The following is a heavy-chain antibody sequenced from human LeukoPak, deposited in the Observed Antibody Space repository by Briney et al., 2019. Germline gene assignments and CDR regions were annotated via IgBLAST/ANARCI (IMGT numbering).Heavy chain of an antibody. Sequence: GGSLRLSCAASGFTFSSYSMNWVRQAPGKELEWVSSISSSSSYIYYADSVKGRFTISRDNAKNSLYLQMNSLRAEDTAVYYCATSVDTALVGYFDYWGQGTLVTVSS. CDR2: ISSSSSYI. D-gene: IGHD5-18*01. V-gene: IGHV3-21*01. J-gene: IGHJ4*02. CDR1: GFTFSSYS. CDR3: ATSVDTALVGYFDY.